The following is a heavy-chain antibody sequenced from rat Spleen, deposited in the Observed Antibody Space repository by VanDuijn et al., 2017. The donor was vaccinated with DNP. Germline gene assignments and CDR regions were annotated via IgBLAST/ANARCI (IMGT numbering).Heavy chain of an antibody. D-gene: IGHD4-3*01. CDR1: GFTFSDFY. CDR2: ISYDGGRT. Sequence: EVQLVESGGDLVQPGRSLKLFCAASGFTFSDFYMAWVRQAPTKGLEWVASISYDGGRTYYRDSVKGRFTISRDNAKSTLYLQMNSLRSEDMATYYCVRWNSGHFDYWGQGVMVTVSS. V-gene: IGHV5-22*01. J-gene: IGHJ2*01. CDR3: VRWNSGHFDY.